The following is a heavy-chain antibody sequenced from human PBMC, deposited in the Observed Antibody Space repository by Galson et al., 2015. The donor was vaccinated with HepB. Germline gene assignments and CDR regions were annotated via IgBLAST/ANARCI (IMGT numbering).Heavy chain of an antibody. CDR3: AKLLYASGSDYFDN. CDR1: GFTFSSYA. CDR2: ISGSGGST. Sequence: SLRLSCAASGFTFSSYAMRWVRQAPGKGLEWVSGISGSGGSTYYADSLKGRFTISRDNSKNTLYLQMNSLIAEDTAVYCCAKLLYASGSDYFDNWGQGTLVTVSS. J-gene: IGHJ4*02. V-gene: IGHV3-23*01. D-gene: IGHD3-10*01.